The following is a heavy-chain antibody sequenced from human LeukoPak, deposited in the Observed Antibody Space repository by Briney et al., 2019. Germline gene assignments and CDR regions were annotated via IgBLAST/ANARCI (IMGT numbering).Heavy chain of an antibody. D-gene: IGHD3-3*01. CDR2: ISNDGSDK. CDR1: GFTFSNYA. V-gene: IGHV3-30-3*01. CDR3: ARDPSDYHFWSDYTAPTILSFDS. J-gene: IGHJ4*02. Sequence: WGSLRLACAASGFTFSNYAMRWVRQAPGKGLEWVAFISNDGSDKFDSDSMTGRFTITGDNSKNILYLQMNSLRAEDTAVYYCARDPSDYHFWSDYTAPTILSFDSWGQGAIVTVSS.